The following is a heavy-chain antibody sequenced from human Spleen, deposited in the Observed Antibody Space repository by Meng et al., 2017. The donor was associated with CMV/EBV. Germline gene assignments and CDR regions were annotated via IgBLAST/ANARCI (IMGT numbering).Heavy chain of an antibody. CDR3: ARGGGFCSSTSCQSNWFDP. CDR2: INPNSGGT. CDR1: FTGYY. J-gene: IGHJ5*02. D-gene: IGHD2-2*01. V-gene: IGHV1-2*02. Sequence: FTGYYMHWVRQAPGQGLEWRGWINPNSGGTNYAQKFQGRVTMTRDTSISTAYMELRRLRSDDTAVYYCARGGGFCSSTSCQSNWFDPWGPGTLVTVSS.